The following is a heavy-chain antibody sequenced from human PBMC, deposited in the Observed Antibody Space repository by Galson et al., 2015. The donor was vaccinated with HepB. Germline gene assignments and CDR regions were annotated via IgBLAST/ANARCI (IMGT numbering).Heavy chain of an antibody. J-gene: IGHJ4*02. CDR3: ARGRGSSVFDY. V-gene: IGHV3-74*01. CDR2: INSDGSIT. CDR1: GLTLNSYW. Sequence: SLRLSCAASGLTLNSYWMHWVRQDPGEGLVWVSRINSDGSITNYADLVKGRFTISRDNAKNTLYLQMNSLRVEDTALYYCARGRGSSVFDYWGQGTLATVSS.